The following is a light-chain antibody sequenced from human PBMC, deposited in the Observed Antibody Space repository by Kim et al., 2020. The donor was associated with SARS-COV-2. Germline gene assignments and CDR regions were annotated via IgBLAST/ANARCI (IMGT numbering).Light chain of an antibody. Sequence: QPVSISCRSSQSLVGSDGNTFLNWFQQRPGQPPRRLIYKVSNRDSGVPDRFSGSGSGTDFTLKISRVEAEDIAIYYCMQSAHGPRSFGQGTKLEI. J-gene: IGKJ2*03. CDR2: KVS. CDR1: QSLVGSDGNTF. CDR3: MQSAHGPRS. V-gene: IGKV2-30*01.